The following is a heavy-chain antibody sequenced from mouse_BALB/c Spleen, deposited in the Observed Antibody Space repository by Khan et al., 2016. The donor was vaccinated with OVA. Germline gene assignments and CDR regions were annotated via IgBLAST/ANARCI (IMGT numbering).Heavy chain of an antibody. Sequence: QVQLKQSGAELVRPGTSVKLSCKASGYSFTSYWMNWMKQRPGQGLEWIGLIHPSDSETRLNQKFKDKATLTVDKSSNTAYMQLSSPTSEDSAVYYCARGTTTSYWYFDVWGAGTTVTVSS. V-gene: IGHV1-74*01. D-gene: IGHD1-1*01. J-gene: IGHJ1*01. CDR2: IHPSDSET. CDR1: GYSFTSYW. CDR3: ARGTTTSYWYFDV.